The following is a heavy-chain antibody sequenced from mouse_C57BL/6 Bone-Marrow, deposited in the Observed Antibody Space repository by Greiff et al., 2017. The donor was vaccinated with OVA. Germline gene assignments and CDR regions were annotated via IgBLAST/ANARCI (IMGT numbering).Heavy chain of an antibody. J-gene: IGHJ2*01. V-gene: IGHV5-6*01. D-gene: IGHD1-1*01. CDR2: ISSGGSYT. CDR1: GFTFSSYG. CDR3: ARHQIITTVVAPDDFDY. Sequence: EVQLVESGGDLVKPGGSLKLSCAASGFTFSSYGMSWVRQTPDKRLEWVATISSGGSYTYYPDSVKGRFTISRDNAKNTLYLQMSSLKSEDTAMYYCARHQIITTVVAPDDFDYGGQGTTLTVSS.